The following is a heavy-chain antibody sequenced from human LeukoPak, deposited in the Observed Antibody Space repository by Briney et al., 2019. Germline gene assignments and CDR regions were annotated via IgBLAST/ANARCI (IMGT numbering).Heavy chain of an antibody. D-gene: IGHD6-13*01. J-gene: IGHJ5*02. V-gene: IGHV4-39*07. CDR3: ARVKIGQLGWFDP. CDR1: GGSISSSSYY. Sequence: SETLSLTCTVSGGSISSSSYYWGWIRQPPGKGLEWIGSIYYSGSTYYNPSLKSRVTISVDTSKNQFSLKLSSVTAADTAVYYCARVKIGQLGWFDPWGQGTLVTVSS. CDR2: IYYSGST.